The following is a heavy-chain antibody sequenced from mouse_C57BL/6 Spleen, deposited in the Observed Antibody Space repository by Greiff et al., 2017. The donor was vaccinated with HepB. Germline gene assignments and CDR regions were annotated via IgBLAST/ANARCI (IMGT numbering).Heavy chain of an antibody. CDR2: IYPGSGNT. CDR3: ARGGDYGSSPLDY. V-gene: IGHV1-76*01. CDR1: GYTFTDYY. D-gene: IGHD1-1*01. J-gene: IGHJ2*01. Sequence: LVESGAELVRPGASVKLSCKASGYTFTDYYINWVKQRPGQGLEWIARIYPGSGNTYYNEKFKGKATLTAEKSSSTAYMQLSSLTSEDSAVYFCARGGDYGSSPLDYWGKGTTLTVSS.